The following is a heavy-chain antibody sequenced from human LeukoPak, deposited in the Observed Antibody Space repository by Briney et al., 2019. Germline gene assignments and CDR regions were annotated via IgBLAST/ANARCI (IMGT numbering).Heavy chain of an antibody. D-gene: IGHD2-8*01. Sequence: SQTLSLTCTVSGGSISSGSYYWSWIRQPAGKGLEWIGRIYTSGSTNYNPSLKSRVTISVDTSKNQFSLKLSSVTAADTAVYYCARFVLGYCTNGVCYRWFDPWGQGTLVTVSS. CDR3: ARFVLGYCTNGVCYRWFDP. CDR1: GGSISSGSYY. J-gene: IGHJ5*02. CDR2: IYTSGST. V-gene: IGHV4-61*02.